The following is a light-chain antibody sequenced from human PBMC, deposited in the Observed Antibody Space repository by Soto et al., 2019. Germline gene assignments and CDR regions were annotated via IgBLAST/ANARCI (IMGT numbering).Light chain of an antibody. CDR1: QTIVTW. J-gene: IGKJ2*01. Sequence: DVQMTQSPSTLSASIGDTVTITCRASQTIVTWLAWYQQKPGRPPKLLIYMASILESGVPSRFSGRGSGTEFTLPIIGLQPDDLGTYYCQQYNSYPKTFGEGTKLDI. V-gene: IGKV1-5*03. CDR3: QQYNSYPKT. CDR2: MAS.